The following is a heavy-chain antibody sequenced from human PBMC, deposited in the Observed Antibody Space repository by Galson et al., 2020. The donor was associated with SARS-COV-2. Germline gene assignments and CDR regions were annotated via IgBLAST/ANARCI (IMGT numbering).Heavy chain of an antibody. J-gene: IGHJ5*02. Sequence: SQTLSLTCTVSGGSIISYYWSWIRQPPGKGLEWIGYIYYSGSTNYNPSHKSRVSFSVDTSKNQFSLKLSSVTTADTAVYYCARSHYYGSDNWFDPWGQGTLVTVSS. CDR2: IYYSGST. CDR3: ARSHYYGSDNWFDP. V-gene: IGHV4-59*01. CDR1: GGSIISYY. D-gene: IGHD3-10*01.